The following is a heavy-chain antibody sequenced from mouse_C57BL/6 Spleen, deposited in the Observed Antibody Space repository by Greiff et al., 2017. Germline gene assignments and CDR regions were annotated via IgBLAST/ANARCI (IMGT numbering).Heavy chain of an antibody. CDR2: IWTGGGT. J-gene: IGHJ2*01. CDR1: GFSLTSYA. Sequence: KLVESGPGLVAPSQSLSITCTVSGFSLTSYAISWVRQPPGKGLEWLGVIWTGGGTTYNSALKSRLSISKDNSKSQVFLKMNSLQTDDTARYYCARTEGLFDYWGQGTTLTV. V-gene: IGHV2-9-1*01. CDR3: ARTEGLFDY. D-gene: IGHD3-3*01.